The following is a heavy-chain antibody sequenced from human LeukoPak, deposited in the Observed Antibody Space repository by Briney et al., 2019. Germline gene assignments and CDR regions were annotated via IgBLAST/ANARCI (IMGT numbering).Heavy chain of an antibody. CDR2: IIPIRGIA. J-gene: IGHJ4*02. D-gene: IGHD3-10*01. Sequence: SVKVSCKASGYTFSNYGTSWVRQAPGQGLEWMGRIIPIRGIANYAQKFQGRVTIIADKSTSTAYMELSSLRSEDTAVYYCARDTSGSYYNPLDYWGQGTLVTVSS. CDR1: GYTFSNYG. CDR3: ARDTSGSYYNPLDY. V-gene: IGHV1-69*04.